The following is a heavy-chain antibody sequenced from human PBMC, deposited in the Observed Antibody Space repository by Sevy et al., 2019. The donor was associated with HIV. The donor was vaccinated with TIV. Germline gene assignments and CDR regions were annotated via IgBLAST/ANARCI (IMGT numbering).Heavy chain of an antibody. Sequence: GGSLRLSCVASGFTFSTYGMHWVRQAPGKGLEWVAVIWYDGSNKEYVDSVKGRITISRANSKDTLYLQMNSLRAEDTAVYYCARENIAVAGIGYYFDHWGQGTLVTVSS. J-gene: IGHJ4*02. CDR1: GFTFSTYG. V-gene: IGHV3-33*01. CDR2: IWYDGSNK. CDR3: ARENIAVAGIGYYFDH. D-gene: IGHD6-19*01.